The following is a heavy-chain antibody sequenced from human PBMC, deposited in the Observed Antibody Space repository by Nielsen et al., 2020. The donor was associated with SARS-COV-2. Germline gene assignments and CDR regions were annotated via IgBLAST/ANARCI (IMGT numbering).Heavy chain of an antibody. CDR2: ISSDGSDT. CDR1: GFTFSNYW. V-gene: IGHV3-74*01. D-gene: IGHD6-6*01. J-gene: IGHJ4*02. Sequence: GGSLRLSCAASGFTFSNYWMQWVRQAPGKGLVWVSRISSDGSDTTYADSVKGRFTISRNNAKNTLYLQMKSLGAEDTAIYYCTRDFFGGSSDYWGQGTLVTVSS. CDR3: TRDFFGGSSDY.